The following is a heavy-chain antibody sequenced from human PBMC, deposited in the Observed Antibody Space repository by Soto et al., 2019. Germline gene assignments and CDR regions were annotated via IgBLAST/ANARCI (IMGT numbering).Heavy chain of an antibody. D-gene: IGHD6-6*01. CDR1: GGSISSYY. Sequence: PSETLSLTCTVYGGSISSYYWSWIRQPPGKGLEWIGYIYYSGSTNYNPSLKSRVTISVDTSKNQFSLKLSSVTAADTAVYYCARGGSSPGGYYYYGMDVWGQGTTVTSP. V-gene: IGHV4-59*01. J-gene: IGHJ6*02. CDR2: IYYSGST. CDR3: ARGGSSPGGYYYYGMDV.